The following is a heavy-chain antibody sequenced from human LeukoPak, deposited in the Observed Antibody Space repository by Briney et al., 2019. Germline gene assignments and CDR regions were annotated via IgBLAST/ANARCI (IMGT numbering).Heavy chain of an antibody. Sequence: GRSLRLSCAASGFTFDDYAMHWVRQAPGSGLEWVSLITSSGGSSYYADSVKGRFTISRDNSKNTLYLQMNSLRAEDTAVYYCAKLDYTYGFTWGQGTLVTVSS. CDR1: GFTFDDYA. D-gene: IGHD5-18*01. V-gene: IGHV3-23*01. CDR3: AKLDYTYGFT. J-gene: IGHJ5*02. CDR2: ITSSGGSS.